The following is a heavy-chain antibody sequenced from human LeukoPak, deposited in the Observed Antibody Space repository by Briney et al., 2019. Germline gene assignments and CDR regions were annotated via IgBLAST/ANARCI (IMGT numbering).Heavy chain of an antibody. CDR3: VRGQDTRYGLDY. Sequence: GGSLRLSCTGSGFSFDRHWMHWVRQTPGKGLELVSHINPEGTLTTYADFVKGRFTISRDNTNNKLYLQMNRLRVDDTALYFCVRGQDTRYGLDYWGQGALVTVSS. V-gene: IGHV3-74*01. CDR2: INPEGTLT. CDR1: GFSFDRHW. D-gene: IGHD5-18*01. J-gene: IGHJ4*02.